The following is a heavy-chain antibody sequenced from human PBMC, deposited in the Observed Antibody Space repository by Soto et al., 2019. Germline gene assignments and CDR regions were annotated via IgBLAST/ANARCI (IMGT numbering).Heavy chain of an antibody. CDR3: ARSRRGAYSSGWYSPSGYYNYGIDV. J-gene: IGHJ6*02. V-gene: IGHV5-51*01. Sequence: GESLNISCKGSGFSFSGYWIGWVRQMPGKGLEWIGIIYPGDSDTRYSPSFQGQVTISADTSISTAYLQWTSLKASDTAMYYCARSRRGAYSSGWYSPSGYYNYGIDVWGQGTKVTVSS. CDR2: IYPGDSDT. D-gene: IGHD6-19*01. CDR1: GFSFSGYW.